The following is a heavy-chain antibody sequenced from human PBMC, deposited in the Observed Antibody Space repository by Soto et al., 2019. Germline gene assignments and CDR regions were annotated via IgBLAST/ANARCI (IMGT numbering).Heavy chain of an antibody. CDR2: INAYNGNT. CDR1: GYPFTSYG. V-gene: IGHV1-18*01. J-gene: IGHJ4*02. CDR3: ASGLAARLYY. D-gene: IGHD6-6*01. Sequence: GASVKVSCKASGYPFTSYGISWVRQAPGQRLEWMGWINAYNGNTKYSQKFQGRVTITRDTSASTAYMELSSLRSEDTAVYYCASGLAARLYYWGQGTLVTVSS.